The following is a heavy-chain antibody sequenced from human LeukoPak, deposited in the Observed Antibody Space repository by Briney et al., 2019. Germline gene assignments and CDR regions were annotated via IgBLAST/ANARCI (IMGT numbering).Heavy chain of an antibody. V-gene: IGHV4-4*02. CDR1: GGSISSSNW. CDR2: IYHSGST. Sequence: SETLSPTCAVSGGSISSSNWWSWVRPPPGKGLEWIGEIYHSGSTNYNPSLKSRVTISVDKSKNQFSLKLSSVTAADTAVYYCARDQHCSSTSCYDYWGQGTLVTVSS. J-gene: IGHJ4*02. D-gene: IGHD2-2*01. CDR3: ARDQHCSSTSCYDY.